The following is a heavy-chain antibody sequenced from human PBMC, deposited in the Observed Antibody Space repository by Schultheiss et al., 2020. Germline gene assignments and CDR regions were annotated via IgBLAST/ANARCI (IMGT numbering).Heavy chain of an antibody. J-gene: IGHJ1*01. CDR2: INSDGSST. V-gene: IGHV3-74*01. D-gene: IGHD3-3*01. Sequence: GGSLRLSCAASGFTFRSYCMHWVRLAPGKGLVWVSHINSDGSSTSYADSVKGRFTISRDNAKHSLYLQMNSLRADDTAVYYCARDRSDEDWGQGTLVTVSS. CDR1: GFTFRSYC. CDR3: ARDRSDED.